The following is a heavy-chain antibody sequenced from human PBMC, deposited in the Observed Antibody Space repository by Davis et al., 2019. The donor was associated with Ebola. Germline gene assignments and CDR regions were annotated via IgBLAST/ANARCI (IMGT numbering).Heavy chain of an antibody. D-gene: IGHD2-21*02. V-gene: IGHV3-21*01. J-gene: IGHJ2*01. Sequence: GESLKISCAASVFTFSSYSMNWVRQAPGKGLEWVSFISISRHYLYYSDSVKVRFTTSIANDKNSLYLQINTLRAEDTAVYYCVRDPALVVTGGGWHFDLWGRGTLVTVSS. CDR3: VRDPALVVTGGGWHFDL. CDR2: ISISRHYL. CDR1: VFTFSSYS.